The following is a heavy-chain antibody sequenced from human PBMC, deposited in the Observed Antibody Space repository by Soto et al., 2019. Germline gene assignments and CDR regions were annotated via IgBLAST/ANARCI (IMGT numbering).Heavy chain of an antibody. CDR2: IRNKAYGGTT. J-gene: IGHJ4*02. Sequence: EVQLVESGGGLLQPGRSLRLSCKTSGFSFADYTLSWFRQAPGKGLEWLGFIRNKAYGGTTEYAASVKGRFSISRDDPKSIAYLQMNSLKTEDTAVYYCTRDGRYSGYPPPAFWGQGTLVIVSS. D-gene: IGHD5-12*01. CDR3: TRDGRYSGYPPPAF. CDR1: GFSFADYT. V-gene: IGHV3-49*03.